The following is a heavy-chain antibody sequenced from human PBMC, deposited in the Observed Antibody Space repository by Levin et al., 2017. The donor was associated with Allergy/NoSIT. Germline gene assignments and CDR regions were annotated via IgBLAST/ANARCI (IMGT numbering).Heavy chain of an antibody. CDR1: GYTFTSYA. CDR3: ARDPVIAAVRSATKYLRPQKTFDY. D-gene: IGHD6-13*01. J-gene: IGHJ4*02. CDR2: INAGNGNT. Sequence: GASVKVSCKASGYTFTSYAMHWVRQAPGQRLEWMGWINAGNGNTKYSQKFQGRVTITRDTSASTAYMELSSLRSEDTAVYYCARDPVIAAVRSATKYLRPQKTFDYWGQGTLVTVSS. V-gene: IGHV1-3*01.